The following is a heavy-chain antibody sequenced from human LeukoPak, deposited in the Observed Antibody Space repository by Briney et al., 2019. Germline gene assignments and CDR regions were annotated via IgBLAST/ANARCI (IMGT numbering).Heavy chain of an antibody. CDR3: TRDSGTYNWLDP. CDR1: GFTFSGSA. V-gene: IGHV3-73*01. D-gene: IGHD1-26*01. CDR2: IDKEKNSYATAS. J-gene: IGHJ5*02. Sequence: AGGSLRLSCAASGFTFSGSAIHWVRQSFGKGLEWIGHIDKEKNSYATASAYAVSVEGRFIVSRDDSKNMAFLQMSGLKTEDTALYFCTRDSGTYNWLDPWGQGTLVTVSS.